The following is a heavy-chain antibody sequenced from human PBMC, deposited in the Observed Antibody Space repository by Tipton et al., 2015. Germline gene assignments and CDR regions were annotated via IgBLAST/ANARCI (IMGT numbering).Heavy chain of an antibody. CDR1: SDSINTYY. CDR2: IQFSGAT. D-gene: IGHD2-21*01. CDR3: ARQGTVVVIVMSHCFYCGIDV. Sequence: TLSLTCTVSSDSINTYYWRWIRQPPGKELEWIGYIQFSGATNYNPSLESRVSISVDTSENQFSLKLSSVTAADTAVYYCARQGTVVVIVMSHCFYCGIDVWAQGPTAAVSS. J-gene: IGHJ6*02. V-gene: IGHV4-59*08.